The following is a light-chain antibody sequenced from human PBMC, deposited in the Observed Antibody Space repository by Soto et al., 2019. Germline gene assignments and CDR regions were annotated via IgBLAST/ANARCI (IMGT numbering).Light chain of an antibody. Sequence: QSVLTQPPSASGAAGQGVTISCTGTSSDVGAYNYVSWYQQHPGKAPRLMIYDVSKRPSGVPDRFSGSKSGNTASLTVSGLQAEDEADYFCSSYAGRHSYVFGAGTKVTVL. CDR3: SSYAGRHSYV. J-gene: IGLJ1*01. CDR2: DVS. V-gene: IGLV2-8*01. CDR1: SSDVGAYNY.